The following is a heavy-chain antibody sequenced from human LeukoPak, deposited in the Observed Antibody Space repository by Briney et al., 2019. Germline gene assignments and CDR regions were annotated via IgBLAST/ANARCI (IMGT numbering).Heavy chain of an antibody. D-gene: IGHD3-10*01. Sequence: PGGSLRLSCAGSGFTFASYAVHWVRQAPGKRLEWVAFISSDGTTEHYRDSVKGRFTLSRDNSKNTVSLQMNSLGTEDTAVYYCARGRNSGSFIIDYWGQGALLTVSS. CDR3: ARGRNSGSFIIDY. J-gene: IGHJ4*02. CDR1: GFTFASYA. V-gene: IGHV3-30-3*01. CDR2: ISSDGTTE.